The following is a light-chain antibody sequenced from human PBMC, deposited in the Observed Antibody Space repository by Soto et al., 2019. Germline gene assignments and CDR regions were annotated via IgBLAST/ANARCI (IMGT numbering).Light chain of an antibody. CDR3: HQYGRSPPFT. CDR2: GAS. V-gene: IGKV3-20*01. J-gene: IGKJ2*01. CDR1: QTVSSTY. Sequence: EIVLTQSPGTLSLSPGERATLSCRASQTVSSTYIAWYQQSPGQPPRLLIYGASSRATGIPDRFSSSGSWTAFTLTIIRLEPEDYAVYFCHQYGRSPPFTFGQGTKVEIK.